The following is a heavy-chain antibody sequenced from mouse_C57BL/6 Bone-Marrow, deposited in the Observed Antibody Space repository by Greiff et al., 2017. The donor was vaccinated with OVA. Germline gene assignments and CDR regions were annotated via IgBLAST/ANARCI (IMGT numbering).Heavy chain of an antibody. CDR1: GYSFTDYN. V-gene: IGHV1-39*01. CDR2: INPNYGTT. Sequence: VQLQQPGAELVKPGASVKMSCKASGYSFTDYNMNWVKQSNGKSLEWIGVINPNYGTTSYNQKFKGKATLTVDQSSSTAYMQLNSLTSEDSAVYYCARWVRAYYYGSSYWYFDVWGTGTTVTVSS. CDR3: ARWVRAYYYGSSYWYFDV. J-gene: IGHJ1*03. D-gene: IGHD1-1*01.